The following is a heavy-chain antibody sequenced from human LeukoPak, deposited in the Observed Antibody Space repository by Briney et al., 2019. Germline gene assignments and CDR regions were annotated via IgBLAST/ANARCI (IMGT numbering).Heavy chain of an antibody. CDR1: GGSFSGYY. J-gene: IGHJ4*02. V-gene: IGHV4-34*01. D-gene: IGHD2-21*01. CDR2: INHSGST. CDR3: ARGIWATFDY. Sequence: SDTLSLTCAVYGGSFSGYYWIWLRQPPAQGMKGIGQINHSGSTNYNPSLKSRVTISVDTSKNQFSLKLSSVTAADTAVYHCARGIWATFDYWGQGTLVTVSS.